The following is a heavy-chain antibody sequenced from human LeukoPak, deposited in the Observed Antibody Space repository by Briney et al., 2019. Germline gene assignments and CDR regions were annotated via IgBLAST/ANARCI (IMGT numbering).Heavy chain of an antibody. CDR1: GCTFYDYA. Sequence: GRSLRLSCAASGCTFYDYARHWVRQAPGKGLEWVSGISWNSGSIGYADSLKDRVTIPRDNAKNSRYLKMNSVSGEETAVYYCARAGYRSYYDSPVVLADDAFDIWGQGTMVTVSS. J-gene: IGHJ3*02. CDR3: ARAGYRSYYDSPVVLADDAFDI. V-gene: IGHV3-9*01. CDR2: ISWNSGSI. D-gene: IGHD3-22*01.